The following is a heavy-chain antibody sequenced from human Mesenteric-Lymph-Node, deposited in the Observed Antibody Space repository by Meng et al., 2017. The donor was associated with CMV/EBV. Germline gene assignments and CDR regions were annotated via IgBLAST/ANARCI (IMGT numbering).Heavy chain of an antibody. Sequence: LCCKACGCIISKEANDRGQQAAGQGRERMIGIIPNYGTTNYAQKINARVTITANKSTSTTYMDPISLTSDDTAIYYCAIGHNGRDYWGQGTLVTVSS. CDR2: IIPNYGTT. J-gene: IGHJ4*02. D-gene: IGHD1-1*01. CDR3: AIGHNGRDY. V-gene: IGHV1-69*06. CDR1: GCIISKEA.